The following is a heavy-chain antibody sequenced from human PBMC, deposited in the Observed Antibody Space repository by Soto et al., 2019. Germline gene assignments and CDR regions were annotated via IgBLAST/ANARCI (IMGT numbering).Heavy chain of an antibody. CDR3: AKEEDKDSSGYYFDY. V-gene: IGHV3-23*01. Sequence: EVQLLESGGGLVQPGGSLRLSCAASGFTFSSYAMSWVRQAPGKGLEWVSAISGSGGGTYYADSVKGRFTISRDNSKNKLYLQMNSLRAEDTAVYYCAKEEDKDSSGYYFDYWGQGTLVTVSS. CDR1: GFTFSSYA. J-gene: IGHJ4*02. CDR2: ISGSGGGT. D-gene: IGHD3-22*01.